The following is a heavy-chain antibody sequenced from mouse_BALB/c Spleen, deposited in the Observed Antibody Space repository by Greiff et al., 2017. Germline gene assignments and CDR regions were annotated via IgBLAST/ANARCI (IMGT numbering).Heavy chain of an antibody. CDR1: GFNIKDYY. V-gene: IGHV14-4*02. J-gene: IGHJ2*01. CDR2: IDPENGDT. CDR3: NAPNSYYFDY. Sequence: EVQLQQSGAELVRSGASVKLSCTASGFNIKDYYMHWVKQRPEQGLEWIGWIDPENGDTEYAPKFQGKATMTADTSSNTAYLQLSSLTSEDTAVYYCNAPNSYYFDYWGQGTTLTVAS.